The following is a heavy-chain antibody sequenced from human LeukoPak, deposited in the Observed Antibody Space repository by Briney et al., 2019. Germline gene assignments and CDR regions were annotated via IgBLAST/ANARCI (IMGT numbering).Heavy chain of an antibody. Sequence: PGGSLRLSCAASGFTFPSHWMSWVRQAPGKGLEWVANIKQDGSDKHYLESVKGRFTISRDNAKNSLYLQMHSLRAEDTAVYYCARLSDTEGSSTSYRASDIWGQGTMITVSS. J-gene: IGHJ3*02. CDR1: GFTFPSHW. CDR2: IKQDGSDK. V-gene: IGHV3-7*01. CDR3: ARLSDTEGSSTSYRASDI. D-gene: IGHD2-2*01.